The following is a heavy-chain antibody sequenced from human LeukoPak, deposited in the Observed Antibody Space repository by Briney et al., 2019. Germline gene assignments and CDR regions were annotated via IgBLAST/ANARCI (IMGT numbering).Heavy chain of an antibody. CDR2: ISGGGGST. CDR1: GFTFSSYA. J-gene: IGHJ5*02. Sequence: GGSLRLSCAASGFTFSSYAMSWVRQAPGKGLEWVSAISGGGGSTYYADSVKGRFTISRDNAKNSLYLQMNSLRAEDTAVYYCARDITYLSKNWFDPWGQGTLVTVSS. V-gene: IGHV3-23*01. D-gene: IGHD2/OR15-2a*01. CDR3: ARDITYLSKNWFDP.